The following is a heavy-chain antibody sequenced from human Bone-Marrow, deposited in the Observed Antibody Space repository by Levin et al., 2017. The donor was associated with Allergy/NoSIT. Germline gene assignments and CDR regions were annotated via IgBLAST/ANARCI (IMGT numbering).Heavy chain of an antibody. CDR1: GFTFSSYG. CDR2: IWYDGSNK. J-gene: IGHJ4*02. Sequence: GGSLRLSCAASGFTFSSYGMHWVRQAPGKGLEWVAVIWYDGSNKYYADSVKGRFTISRDNSKNTLYLQMNSLRAEDTAVYYCAREGQWLEFDYWGQGTLVTVSS. V-gene: IGHV3-33*01. CDR3: AREGQWLEFDY. D-gene: IGHD6-19*01.